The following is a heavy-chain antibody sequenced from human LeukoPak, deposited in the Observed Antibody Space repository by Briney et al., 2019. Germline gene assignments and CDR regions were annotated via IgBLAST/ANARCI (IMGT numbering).Heavy chain of an antibody. CDR3: ARDTWGYYDSIGSYYYFDY. J-gene: IGHJ4*02. D-gene: IGHD3-22*01. CDR1: GGSISSYY. CDR2: IYYSGST. Sequence: SETLSLTCTVSGGSISSYYWSWIRQPPGKGLKWIGYIYYSGSTKHNPSLKSRVNISVDTSKNQFSLKLSSVTAADTAVYYCARDTWGYYDSIGSYYYFDYWGQGTLVTVSS. V-gene: IGHV4-59*01.